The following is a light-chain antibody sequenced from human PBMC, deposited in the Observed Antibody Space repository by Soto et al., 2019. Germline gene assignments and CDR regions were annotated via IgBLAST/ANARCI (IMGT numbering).Light chain of an antibody. J-gene: IGKJ1*01. CDR2: FAS. Sequence: EIVLTQSPATLSLSPGDRATLSCRASHSVGSLLAWYQQKPGQAPRLLMYFASNRATGIPPRFSGSGSGTDFTLTIDSLEPEDFAVYYCKQRSAWPWTFGQGTRVEIK. V-gene: IGKV3-11*01. CDR3: KQRSAWPWT. CDR1: HSVGSL.